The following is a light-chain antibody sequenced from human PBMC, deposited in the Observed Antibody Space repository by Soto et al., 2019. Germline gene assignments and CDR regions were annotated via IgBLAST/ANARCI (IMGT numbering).Light chain of an antibody. CDR2: GAS. J-gene: IGKJ1*01. Sequence: EIALTPSPGTLSLSPGERATLSCRASQSISSNYLAWYQQKPGQAPRLLIYGASTRATGIPDRFSGSGSGTDFTLTISRLEPEDFAVYHCQQYDDSMTFGQGTKVDIK. CDR3: QQYDDSMT. CDR1: QSISSNY. V-gene: IGKV3-20*01.